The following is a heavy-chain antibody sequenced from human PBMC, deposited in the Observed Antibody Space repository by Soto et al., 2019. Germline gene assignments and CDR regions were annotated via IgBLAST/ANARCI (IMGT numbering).Heavy chain of an antibody. D-gene: IGHD2-2*01. Sequence: VKGDLKGAGYAYSGYYMDWVRKDTGQGLEWMGWINPNSGGTNYAQKFQGWVTMTRDTSISTAYMELSRLRSDDTAVYYCARDADTCSSTSCSSRGNWFDPWGQGTLVTVSS. CDR3: ARDADTCSSTSCSSRGNWFDP. V-gene: IGHV1-2*04. J-gene: IGHJ5*02. CDR1: GYAYSGYY. CDR2: INPNSGGT.